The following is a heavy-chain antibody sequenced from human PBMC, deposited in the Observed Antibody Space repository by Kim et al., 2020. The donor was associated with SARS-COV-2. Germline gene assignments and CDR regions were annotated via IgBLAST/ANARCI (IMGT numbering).Heavy chain of an antibody. D-gene: IGHD3-10*01. CDR3: AKATYGSGSYYH. V-gene: IGHV3-23*01. Sequence: YYADPVKGRFTNTQDNSKTTLYLQMSSLRAEDTAVYYCAKATYGSGSYYHWGQGTLVTVSS. J-gene: IGHJ5*02.